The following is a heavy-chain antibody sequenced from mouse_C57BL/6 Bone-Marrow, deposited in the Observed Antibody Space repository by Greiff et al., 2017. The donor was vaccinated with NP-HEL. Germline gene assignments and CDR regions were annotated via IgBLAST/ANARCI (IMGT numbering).Heavy chain of an antibody. D-gene: IGHD1-1*01. CDR2: IDPENGDT. Sequence: VQLQQSGAELVRPGASVKLSCTASGFNIKDDYMHWVKQRPEQGLAWIGWIDPENGDTDYAPKFQGKATITADTSSNTAYLQLSSLTSEDTAVYYCTSVTTVVADYWGQGTTLTVSS. V-gene: IGHV14-4*01. CDR3: TSVTTVVADY. J-gene: IGHJ2*01. CDR1: GFNIKDDY.